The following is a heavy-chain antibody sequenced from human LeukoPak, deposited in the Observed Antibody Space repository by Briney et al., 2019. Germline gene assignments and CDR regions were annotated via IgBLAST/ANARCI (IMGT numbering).Heavy chain of an antibody. CDR2: IYTSGST. D-gene: IGHD1-14*01. V-gene: IGHV4-4*07. Sequence: SETLSLTCTVSGGSISSYYWSWIRQPAGKGLEWIGRIYTSGSTNYNPSLKSRVTMSVGTSKNQFSLKLSSVTAADTAVYYCARDNPSPPAFDYWGQGTLVTVSS. CDR1: GGSISSYY. J-gene: IGHJ4*02. CDR3: ARDNPSPPAFDY.